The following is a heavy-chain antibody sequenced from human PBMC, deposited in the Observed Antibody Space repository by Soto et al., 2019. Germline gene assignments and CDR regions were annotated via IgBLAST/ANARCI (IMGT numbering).Heavy chain of an antibody. CDR2: IIPIFGTA. CDR3: ARDLYDVGSGYYTSFGY. Sequence: SVKVSCKASGGTFNNYVINWVRQAPGQGLEWMAGIIPIFGTANYAQKFQGRVTITADKSTSTAYMELSRLRSDDTAVYYCARDLYDVGSGYYTSFGYWGQGTLVTVSS. V-gene: IGHV1-69*06. CDR1: GGTFNNYV. D-gene: IGHD3-3*01. J-gene: IGHJ4*02.